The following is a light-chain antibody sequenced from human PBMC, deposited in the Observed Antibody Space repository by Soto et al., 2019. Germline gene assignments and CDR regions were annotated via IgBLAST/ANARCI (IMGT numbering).Light chain of an antibody. V-gene: IGLV1-44*01. CDR1: SSNIGSYT. Sequence: QSVLIQPPSESGTPGQRVTVSCSGGSSNIGSYTVNWYQQLPGAAPKLLIYSNSQRPSGVPDRFSASKSGTSASLAISGLQSEDEAEYYCAAWDDSLNGYVFGPGTKLTVL. CDR2: SNS. CDR3: AAWDDSLNGYV. J-gene: IGLJ1*01.